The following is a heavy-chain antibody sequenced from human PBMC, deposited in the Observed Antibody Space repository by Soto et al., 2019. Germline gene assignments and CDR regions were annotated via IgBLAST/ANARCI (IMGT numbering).Heavy chain of an antibody. J-gene: IGHJ5*02. CDR1: GGSISSGNYY. D-gene: IGHD4-4*01. CDR2: MYYTGST. V-gene: IGHV4-31*03. Sequence: SETLSLTCTVSGGSISSGNYYWTWIRQHPGQGLEWIGYMYYTGSTYYNPSLKSRVTISLDTSKNQFSLKLSSVTAADTAVYYCARGVTSKRFDPWGQGTLVTVSS. CDR3: ARGVTSKRFDP.